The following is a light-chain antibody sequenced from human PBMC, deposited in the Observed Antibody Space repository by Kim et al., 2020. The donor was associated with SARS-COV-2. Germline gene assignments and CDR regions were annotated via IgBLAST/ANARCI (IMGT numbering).Light chain of an antibody. CDR2: EGS. V-gene: IGLV2-23*01. CDR1: SKDIGSYSL. Sequence: GQSITISCTGSSKDIGSYSLVSWYQQYPGEAPKLMIYEGSKRPSGVSPRFSGSKSGNTACLTISGLQAEDEAEYYCCSHAGGGTMVFGGGTQLTV. J-gene: IGLJ2*01. CDR3: CSHAGGGTMV.